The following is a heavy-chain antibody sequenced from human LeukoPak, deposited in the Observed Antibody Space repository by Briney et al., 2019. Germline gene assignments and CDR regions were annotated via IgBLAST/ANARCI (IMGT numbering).Heavy chain of an antibody. CDR1: GGSFSGYY. V-gene: IGHV4-34*01. Sequence: SETLSLTCAVYGGSFSGYYLSWIRQPPRKGLEWVGEMNDSGSNNFNTCFKSGVTISVETSKNEFFLKLSSVTAAKTAVYYWGKEYGDGPRCYGWFDHWGQGTLVTVSS. CDR2: MNDSGSN. D-gene: IGHD5-18*01. CDR3: GKEYGDGPRCYGWFDH. J-gene: IGHJ5*02.